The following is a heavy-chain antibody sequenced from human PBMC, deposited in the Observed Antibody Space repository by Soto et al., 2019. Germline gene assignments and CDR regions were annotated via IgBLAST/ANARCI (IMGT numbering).Heavy chain of an antibody. CDR1: GGSISSSSYY. V-gene: IGHV4-39*01. D-gene: IGHD2-21*01. Sequence: SETLSLTCTVSGGSISSSSYYWGWIRQPPGKGLEWIGSIYYSGSTYYNPSLKSRVPISVDTSKNQFSLKLSSVTAADTAVYYCARAIPPPSYYYYYYGLDVWGQGTTVTVSS. CDR3: ARAIPPPSYYYYYYGLDV. CDR2: IYYSGST. J-gene: IGHJ6*02.